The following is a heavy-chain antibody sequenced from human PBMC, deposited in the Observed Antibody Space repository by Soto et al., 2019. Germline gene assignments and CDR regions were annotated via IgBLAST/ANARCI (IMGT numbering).Heavy chain of an antibody. CDR2: IIPIFGTA. CDR3: AKTTVTLFDRYYYGMDV. V-gene: IGHV1-69*01. CDR1: GGTFSSYA. J-gene: IGHJ6*02. D-gene: IGHD4-17*01. Sequence: QVQLVQSGAEVKTPGSSVKVSCQASGGTFSSYAISWVRQAPGQGLEWMGGIIPIFGTANYAQKFQGRVTITADESTSTAYMELSSLRSEDTAVYYCAKTTVTLFDRYYYGMDVWGQGTTVTVSS.